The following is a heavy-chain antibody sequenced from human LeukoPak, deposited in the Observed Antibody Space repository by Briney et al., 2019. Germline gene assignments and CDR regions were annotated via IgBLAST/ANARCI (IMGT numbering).Heavy chain of an antibody. Sequence: SETLSLTCTVSGGSISNFYWSWIRQSPGKGPEWIGYIHYSGSTNYNPSLKSRVTISVDTSKNQFSLKLSSVTAADTAVYYCATHPPRFCSGGTCSDYWGQGTLVTVSS. CDR1: GGSISNFY. CDR2: IHYSGST. V-gene: IGHV4-59*01. CDR3: ATHPPRFCSGGTCSDY. D-gene: IGHD2-15*01. J-gene: IGHJ4*02.